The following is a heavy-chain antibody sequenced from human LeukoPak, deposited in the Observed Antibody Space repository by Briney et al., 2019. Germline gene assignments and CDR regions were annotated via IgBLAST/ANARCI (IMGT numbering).Heavy chain of an antibody. D-gene: IGHD3-22*01. CDR3: AKERYYDSSAYYSTY. V-gene: IGHV3-21*01. CDR2: ISSSSGYI. CDR1: GFTFRSYA. Sequence: GGSLRLSCAASGFTFRSYAMSWVRQAPGKGLEWVSSISSSSGYIYYADSVKGRFTISRDNAKNSLYLQMNSLRAEDTAVYYCAKERYYDSSAYYSTYWGRGTLVTVSS. J-gene: IGHJ4*02.